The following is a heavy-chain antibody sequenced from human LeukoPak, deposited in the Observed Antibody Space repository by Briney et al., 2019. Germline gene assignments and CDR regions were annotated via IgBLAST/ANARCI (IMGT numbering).Heavy chain of an antibody. CDR2: VYYSGST. CDR1: GGSIRSYF. Sequence: PSETLALTYTFSGGSIRSYFWSWIRQPPGKGLEWIGYVYYSGSTNSNPSLKSRVTISVDTSKKQFSLKLSSVTAADTAVYYCARRPDGTSHFDYWGQGTLVTVSS. D-gene: IGHD6-6*01. J-gene: IGHJ4*02. CDR3: ARRPDGTSHFDY. V-gene: IGHV4-59*08.